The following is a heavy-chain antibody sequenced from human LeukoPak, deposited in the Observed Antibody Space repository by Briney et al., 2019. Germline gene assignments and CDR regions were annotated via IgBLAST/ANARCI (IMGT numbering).Heavy chain of an antibody. Sequence: SQTLSLTCALSGDSVSSNSVAWNWIRQSPSRGLEWLGRTYYRSKWFNDYAVSVKSRITINPETSKNQFSLQLNSVTPEDTAVYYCARDLLDSFDIWGQGTMVTVSS. CDR2: TYYRSKWFN. V-gene: IGHV6-1*01. J-gene: IGHJ3*02. CDR1: GDSVSSNSVA. CDR3: ARDLLDSFDI.